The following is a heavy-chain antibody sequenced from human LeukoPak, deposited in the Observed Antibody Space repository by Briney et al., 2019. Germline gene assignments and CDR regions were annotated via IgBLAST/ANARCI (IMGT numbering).Heavy chain of an antibody. CDR3: AREIAPPGPPGYYYMDV. J-gene: IGHJ6*03. V-gene: IGHV4-39*07. D-gene: IGHD3-10*01. CDR2: IYYSGST. Sequence: SETLSLTCTVSGGSISSSSYYWGWIRQPPGKGLEWIGSIYYSGSTYYNPSLKSRVTISVDTSKNQFSLKLSSVTAADTAVYYCAREIAPPGPPGYYYMDVWGKGTTVTVSS. CDR1: GGSISSSSYY.